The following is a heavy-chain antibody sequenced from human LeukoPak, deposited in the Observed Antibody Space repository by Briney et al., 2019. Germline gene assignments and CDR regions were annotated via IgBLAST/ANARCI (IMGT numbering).Heavy chain of an antibody. V-gene: IGHV3-48*01. CDR1: GFTFSSYA. CDR3: TTDSILSYYYYGMDV. Sequence: PGGSLRLSCAASGFTFSSYAMSWVRQAPGKGLEWVSYISSSGSTIYYADSVKGRFTISRDDSKNTLYLQMYSLKTEDTAVYYCTTDSILSYYYYGMDVWAKGPRSPSP. CDR2: ISSSGSTI. J-gene: IGHJ6*02. D-gene: IGHD2-15*01.